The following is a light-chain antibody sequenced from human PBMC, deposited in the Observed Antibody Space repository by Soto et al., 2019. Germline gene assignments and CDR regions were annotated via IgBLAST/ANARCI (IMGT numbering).Light chain of an antibody. Sequence: DIQMTQSPSSLSASVGDRVTITCRASQSISSYLNWYQQKPGKAPKLLIYAASSLQSGVPSRFSGSGWWTDFTLTISSLQPKDFATYYCQQSYSNPWTFGQGTKVEIK. CDR1: QSISSY. V-gene: IGKV1-39*01. J-gene: IGKJ1*01. CDR3: QQSYSNPWT. CDR2: AAS.